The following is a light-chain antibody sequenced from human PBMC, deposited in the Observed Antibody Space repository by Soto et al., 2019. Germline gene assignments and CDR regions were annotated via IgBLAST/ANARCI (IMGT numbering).Light chain of an antibody. Sequence: DIQMTQSPSTLSASVGDRVTITCRASQSISSWLAWYQQKPGKAPKLLIYKASSLERGVPSRFSGSGSGTEFTLTISSLQPDDFATYYCQQYYSYSGVTFGPGTKVDIK. V-gene: IGKV1-5*03. J-gene: IGKJ3*01. CDR2: KAS. CDR1: QSISSW. CDR3: QQYYSYSGVT.